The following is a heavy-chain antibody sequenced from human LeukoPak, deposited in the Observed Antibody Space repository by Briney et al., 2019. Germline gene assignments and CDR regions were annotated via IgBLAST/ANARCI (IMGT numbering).Heavy chain of an antibody. Sequence: ASVNVSCKASGYTFTSYDINWVRQATGQGLEWMGWMNPNSGNTGYAQKFQGRVTMTRNTSISTAYMELSSLRSEDTAVYYCARFQTPYSYAFIYYYYYYMDVWGKGTTVTVSS. J-gene: IGHJ6*03. CDR3: ARFQTPYSYAFIYYYYYYMDV. D-gene: IGHD5-18*01. CDR2: MNPNSGNT. CDR1: GYTFTSYD. V-gene: IGHV1-8*01.